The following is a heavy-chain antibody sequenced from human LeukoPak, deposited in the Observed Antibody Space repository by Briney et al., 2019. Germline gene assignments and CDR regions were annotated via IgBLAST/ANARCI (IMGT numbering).Heavy chain of an antibody. D-gene: IGHD3-10*01. Sequence: GGSLRLTCEASGFTFNTYWMSWVRQAPGKGLEWVSAISGSGGSTYYADSVKGRFTISRDNSKNTLYLQMNSLRAEDTAVYYCAKDSVRGYDYWGQGTLVTVSS. CDR1: GFTFNTYW. J-gene: IGHJ4*02. CDR3: AKDSVRGYDY. V-gene: IGHV3-23*01. CDR2: ISGSGGST.